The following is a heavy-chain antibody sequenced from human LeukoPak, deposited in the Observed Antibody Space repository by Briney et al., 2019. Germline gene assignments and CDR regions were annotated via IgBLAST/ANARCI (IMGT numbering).Heavy chain of an antibody. J-gene: IGHJ4*02. CDR3: ASWVFDGSGSYFYY. D-gene: IGHD3-10*01. Sequence: SGALSLPFTVSGGSINSYYWNWIRPPPGEGREWIGYIYYSGSTKYNPSLKSRVTMSVDTSKNQFSLKLSSVTAADTAVYYCASWVFDGSGSYFYYWGQGTLVTVSS. V-gene: IGHV4-59*12. CDR2: IYYSGST. CDR1: GGSINSYY.